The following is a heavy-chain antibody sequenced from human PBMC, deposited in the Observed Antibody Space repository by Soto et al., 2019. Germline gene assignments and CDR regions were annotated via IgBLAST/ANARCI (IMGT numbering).Heavy chain of an antibody. CDR1: GGSFSGYQ. V-gene: IGHV4-34*01. Sequence: TLSLTCGVYGGSFSGYQWNWIRQSPGQGLEWIGEINHSGTTKYNPSLESRINLSVDTSKKQFSLKMFSVTAADTAIYYCARGWRFDPWGQGTQVTVSS. D-gene: IGHD1-1*01. J-gene: IGHJ5*02. CDR3: ARGWRFDP. CDR2: INHSGTT.